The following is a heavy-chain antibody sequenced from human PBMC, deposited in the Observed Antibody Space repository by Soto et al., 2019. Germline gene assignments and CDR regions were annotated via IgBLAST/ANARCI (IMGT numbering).Heavy chain of an antibody. Sequence: GGSLRLSCAASGFTFSSYAMSWVRQAPGKGLEWVSAISGSGGSTYYADSVKGRFTISRDNSKNTLYLQMNSLRAEDTAVYYCAKDPQDEWLRFFFFDYWGQGTLVTVSS. CDR3: AKDPQDEWLRFFFFDY. CDR2: ISGSGGST. D-gene: IGHD5-12*01. J-gene: IGHJ4*02. V-gene: IGHV3-23*01. CDR1: GFTFSSYA.